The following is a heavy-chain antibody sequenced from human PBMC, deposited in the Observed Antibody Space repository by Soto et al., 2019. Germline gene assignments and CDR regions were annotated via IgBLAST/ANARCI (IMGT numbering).Heavy chain of an antibody. Sequence: GGSLRLSCAASGFAFDDYGMNWVRQSPGKGLEWVAGINWNGGSTGYADSVKGRLTISRDNAKNSLYLQMDSLRAEDTALYYCSRLKGSGWYVPSDYWGQGTLVTVSS. J-gene: IGHJ4*02. CDR2: INWNGGST. CDR3: SRLKGSGWYVPSDY. CDR1: GFAFDDYG. D-gene: IGHD6-19*01. V-gene: IGHV3-20*04.